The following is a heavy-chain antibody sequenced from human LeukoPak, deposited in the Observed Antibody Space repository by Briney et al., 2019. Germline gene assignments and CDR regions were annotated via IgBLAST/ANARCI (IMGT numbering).Heavy chain of an antibody. CDR2: LSYDGVTQ. CDR3: ARDPLGGRPDYFDY. CDR1: GFTFSSYA. D-gene: IGHD3-16*01. Sequence: PGGSLRLSCAASGFTFSSYAMHWVRQAPGKGLEWVAVLSYDGVTQYYADSVKGRFTVSRDSSNLYLQMNGLRADDSALYYCARDPLGGRPDYFDYWGQGTQVTVSS. J-gene: IGHJ4*02. V-gene: IGHV3-30-3*01.